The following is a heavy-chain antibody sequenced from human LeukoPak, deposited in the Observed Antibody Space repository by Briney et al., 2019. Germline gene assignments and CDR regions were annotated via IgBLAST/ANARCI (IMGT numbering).Heavy chain of an antibody. V-gene: IGHV3-74*01. CDR2: INSDGSRT. CDR3: ARVRDDYTYFDC. Sequence: PGGSLRLSCAASGFTFSSYWMHWVRQAPGKGLMWVSRINSDGSRTTYADSVRGRFTISRDNAKSTLYLQMNCLRAEDTAVYYCARVRDDYTYFDCWGQGTLVTVSS. CDR1: GFTFSSYW. J-gene: IGHJ4*02. D-gene: IGHD4-11*01.